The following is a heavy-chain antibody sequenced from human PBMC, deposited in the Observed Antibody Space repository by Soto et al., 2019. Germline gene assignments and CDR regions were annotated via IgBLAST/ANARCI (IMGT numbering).Heavy chain of an antibody. CDR1: GFTFSSYA. D-gene: IGHD1-26*01. V-gene: IGHV3-23*01. Sequence: LRLSCAASGFTFSSYAMSWVRQAPGKGLEWVSAISGSGGSTYYADSVKGRFTISRDNSKNTLYLQMNSLRAEDTAVYYCAKEGRAALFLRVGNWFDPWGQGTLVSVSS. CDR3: AKEGRAALFLRVGNWFDP. J-gene: IGHJ5*02. CDR2: ISGSGGST.